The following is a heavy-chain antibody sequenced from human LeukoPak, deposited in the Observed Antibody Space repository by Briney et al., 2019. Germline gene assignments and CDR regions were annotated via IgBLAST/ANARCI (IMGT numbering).Heavy chain of an antibody. V-gene: IGHV3-33*05. CDR3: AKEGAQVTPSPFDY. CDR2: ISYDGRGK. Sequence: PGGSLRLSCAVSGFTFRNHGMHWVRQAPGKGLEWVAVISYDGRGKYYADSVKGRFTISRDNTKNTLYLQMNSLRAEDTAVYYCAKEGAQVTPSPFDYWGQGTLVTVSS. CDR1: GFTFRNHG. J-gene: IGHJ4*02. D-gene: IGHD2-21*02.